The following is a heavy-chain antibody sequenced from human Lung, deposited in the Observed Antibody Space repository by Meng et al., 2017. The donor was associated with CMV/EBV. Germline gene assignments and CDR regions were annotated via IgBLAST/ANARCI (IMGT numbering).Heavy chain of an antibody. CDR1: GGSFSGYY. CDR2: INHSGST. CDR3: ASSGRDIVATMAMTSEY. V-gene: IGHV4-34*01. D-gene: IGHD5-12*01. J-gene: IGHJ4*02. Sequence: YGGSFSGYYWSWIRQHPGKGLEWIGEINHSGSTNYNPSLKSRVTISVDTSKNQFSLKLSSVTAADTAVYYCASSGRDIVATMAMTSEYWGQGTLVTVSS.